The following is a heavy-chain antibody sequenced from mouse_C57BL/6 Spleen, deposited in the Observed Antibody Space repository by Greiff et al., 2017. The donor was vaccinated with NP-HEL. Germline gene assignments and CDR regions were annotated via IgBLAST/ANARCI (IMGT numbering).Heavy chain of an antibody. D-gene: IGHD2-3*01. CDR1: GYTFTSYG. V-gene: IGHV1-81*01. J-gene: IGHJ1*03. Sequence: QVQLKQSGAELARPGASVKLSCKASGYTFTSYGISWVKQRTGQGLEWIGEIYPRSGNTYYNEKFKGKATLTADKSSSTAYMELRSLTSEDSAVYFCAREGYSNWYFDVWGTGTTVTVSS. CDR3: AREGYSNWYFDV. CDR2: IYPRSGNT.